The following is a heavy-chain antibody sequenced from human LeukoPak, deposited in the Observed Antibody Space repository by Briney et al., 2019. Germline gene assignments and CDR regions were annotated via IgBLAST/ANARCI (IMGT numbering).Heavy chain of an antibody. CDR1: GGSISTYY. CDR2: IDYSGST. V-gene: IGHV4-59*08. J-gene: IGHJ4*02. CDR3: ARLNGGS. D-gene: IGHD3-16*01. Sequence: SETLSLTCTVSGGSISTYYWSWIRQPPGKGLEWIGYIDYSGSTSFNPSLKSRVTTSLDTSNNQFSLNLFSVTAADTAVYYCARLNGGSWGQGTLVTVSS.